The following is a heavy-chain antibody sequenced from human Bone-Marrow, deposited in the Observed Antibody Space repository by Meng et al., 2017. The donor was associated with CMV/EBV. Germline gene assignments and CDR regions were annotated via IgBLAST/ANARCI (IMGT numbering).Heavy chain of an antibody. J-gene: IGHJ6*02. CDR2: ISAYNGNT. V-gene: IGHV1-18*01. CDR1: GYTFTSYG. D-gene: IGHD6-13*01. Sequence: ASVKVSCKASGYTFTSYGMRWVRQAPGQGLEWMGWISAYNGNTNYAQKLQGRVTMTTDTSTSTAYMELRSLRSDDAAVYYCARSGGSRSWYLTIGLGSYHYYGMDVWGQGTTVTVSS. CDR3: ARSGGSRSWYLTIGLGSYHYYGMDV.